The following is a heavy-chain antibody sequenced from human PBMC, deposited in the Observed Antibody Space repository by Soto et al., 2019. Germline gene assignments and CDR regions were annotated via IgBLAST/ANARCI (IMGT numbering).Heavy chain of an antibody. CDR2: VHPNSGGT. J-gene: IGHJ6*02. V-gene: IGHV1-2*02. CDR3: AKEQQRGIDV. CDR1: GYTFSVYH. D-gene: IGHD1-1*01. Sequence: QVHLVQSGAEVKQPGASVKVSCKASGYTFSVYHMHWVRQAPGQGLEWMGWVHPNSGGTNYAQSFEGRVTMTRDTSINTAYMELSRLTSADKAVYYCAKEQQRGIDVWGQGTTVSVSS.